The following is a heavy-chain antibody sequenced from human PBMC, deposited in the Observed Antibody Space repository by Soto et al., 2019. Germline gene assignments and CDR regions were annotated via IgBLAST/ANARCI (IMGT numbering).Heavy chain of an antibody. CDR2: MNPKSGIT. J-gene: IGHJ5*02. V-gene: IGHV1-8*01. Sequence: QVQLVQSGAEVKKPGASVKVSCSASGYTLTSSDINWVRQAPGQGLEWMGWMNPKSGITAYAQKFQARVTMTRNTTINTAYMELRSLRFEDTAVYYCARGRVGSNWFDPWGQGTLVTVSS. CDR1: GYTLTSSD. CDR3: ARGRVGSNWFDP. D-gene: IGHD1-26*01.